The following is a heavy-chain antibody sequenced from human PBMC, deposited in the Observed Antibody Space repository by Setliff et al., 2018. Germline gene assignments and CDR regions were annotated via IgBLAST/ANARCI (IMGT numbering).Heavy chain of an antibody. J-gene: IGHJ4*02. V-gene: IGHV3-7*03. CDR2: IKQDGTGM. CDR1: GFTFSSYS. Sequence: GGSLRLSCAASGFTFSSYSLNWVRQAPGKGLEWVANIKQDGTGMYYLDSVKGRFTISRDNEENSLFLLMNSLRAEDTAVYYCAGGSGWLITNWGQGTLVTVSS. CDR3: AGGSGWLITN. D-gene: IGHD5-12*01.